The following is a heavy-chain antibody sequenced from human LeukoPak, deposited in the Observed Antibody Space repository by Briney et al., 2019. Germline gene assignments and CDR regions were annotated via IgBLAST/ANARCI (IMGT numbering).Heavy chain of an antibody. D-gene: IGHD3-10*01. V-gene: IGHV4-4*07. Sequence: PSETLSLTCTVSGGSISSYYWSWIRQPAGKGLEWIGRIYTSGSTNYNPSLKSRVTMSIDTSKNQFSLKLSSVTAADTAVYYCAAGSGSPYYYYGMDVWGQGTTVTVSS. CDR3: AAGSGSPYYYYGMDV. J-gene: IGHJ6*02. CDR1: GGSISSYY. CDR2: IYTSGST.